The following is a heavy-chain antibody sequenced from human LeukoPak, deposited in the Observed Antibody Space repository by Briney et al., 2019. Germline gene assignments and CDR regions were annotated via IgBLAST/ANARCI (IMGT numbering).Heavy chain of an antibody. CDR2: ISSSSSTI. CDR3: ARGYSRAAFDI. Sequence: GGSLRLSCAASGFTFSSYSMNWVRQAPGKGLEWVSYISSSSSTIYYADSVKGRFTVSRDNGKNSLLLQMNSLRVEDTALYYCARGYSRAAFDIWGQGTVVAVSS. J-gene: IGHJ3*02. D-gene: IGHD2-15*01. V-gene: IGHV3-48*01. CDR1: GFTFSSYS.